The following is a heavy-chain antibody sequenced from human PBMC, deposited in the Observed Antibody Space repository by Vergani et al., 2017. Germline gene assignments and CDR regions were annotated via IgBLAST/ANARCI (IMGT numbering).Heavy chain of an antibody. Sequence: QVQLQQWGAGLLKPSETLSLTCAVYGGSFCGYYWSWIRQPPGKGLEWIGEINHSGSTNYNPSLKSRVTISVDTSKNQFSLKLSSVTAADTAVYYCARGRPIYSSGLDYWGQGTLVTVSS. J-gene: IGHJ4*02. CDR1: GGSFCGYY. D-gene: IGHD6-19*01. CDR2: INHSGST. V-gene: IGHV4-34*01. CDR3: ARGRPIYSSGLDY.